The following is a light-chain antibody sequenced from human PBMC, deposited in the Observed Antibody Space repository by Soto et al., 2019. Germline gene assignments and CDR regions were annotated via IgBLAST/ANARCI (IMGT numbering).Light chain of an antibody. CDR3: MQGLHIPLT. Sequence: DCVMTQSPLSLAVTPGEPAAISCRSNQSLLHSNGKNYLDWFLQKPGQSPQVLINLGSYRASGVPDRFSGSGSGTDFTLKISRVEAEDVGVYYGMQGLHIPLTFGQGTRLEIK. V-gene: IGKV2-28*01. J-gene: IGKJ5*01. CDR2: LGS. CDR1: QSLLHSNGKNY.